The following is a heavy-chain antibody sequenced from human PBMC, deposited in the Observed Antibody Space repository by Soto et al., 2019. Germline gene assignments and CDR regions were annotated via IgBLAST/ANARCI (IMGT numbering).Heavy chain of an antibody. CDR1: GFAFSSHG. CDR3: AKTRVGYDSSGYWIYDF. Sequence: SVGGVVQPGRSLRLSCAASGFAFSSHGMHWVRQAPGKGLEWMTVISYDGSNKYYADSVKGRFTISRDNSKNTLYLQMNSLRAEDTAVYYCAKTRVGYDSSGYWIYDFWGQGTLVTVSS. CDR2: ISYDGSNK. D-gene: IGHD3-22*01. V-gene: IGHV3-30*18. J-gene: IGHJ4*02.